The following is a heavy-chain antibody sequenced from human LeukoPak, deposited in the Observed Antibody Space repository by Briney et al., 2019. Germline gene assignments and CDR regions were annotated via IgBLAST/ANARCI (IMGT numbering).Heavy chain of an antibody. CDR3: AKPTSPYYYDSSGYDY. J-gene: IGHJ4*02. D-gene: IGHD3-22*01. CDR2: ISGSGGST. V-gene: IGHV3-23*01. Sequence: PGGSLRLSCAASGFTFSSYAMSWVRQAPGKGLECVSAISGSGGSTYYADSVKGRFTISRDNSKNTLYLQMNSLRAEDTAVYYCAKPTSPYYYDSSGYDYWGQGTLVTVSS. CDR1: GFTFSSYA.